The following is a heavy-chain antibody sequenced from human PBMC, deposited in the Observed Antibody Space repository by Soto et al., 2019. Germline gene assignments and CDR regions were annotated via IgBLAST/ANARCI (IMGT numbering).Heavy chain of an antibody. D-gene: IGHD5-18*01. Sequence: GASVKVSCKASGYTFTGYYMHWGRQAPGQGLEWMGWINPNSGGTNYAQKFQGRVTMTRDTSISTAYMELSRLRSDDTAVYYCARAWIQLWLHYWFDPWGQGTLVTVYS. CDR2: INPNSGGT. V-gene: IGHV1-2*02. CDR3: ARAWIQLWLHYWFDP. J-gene: IGHJ5*02. CDR1: GYTFTGYY.